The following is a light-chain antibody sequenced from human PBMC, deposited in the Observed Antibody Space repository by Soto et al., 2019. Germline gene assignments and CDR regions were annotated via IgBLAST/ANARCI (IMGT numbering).Light chain of an antibody. CDR1: QSVSSDY. J-gene: IGKJ4*01. V-gene: IGKV3-20*01. CDR2: GAS. CDR3: QQYGISPLT. Sequence: EIVLTQSPGTLSLSPRERATLSCRASQSVSSDYLTWYQQKPGQAPRILIYGASIRATGIPDRFSGSGSGTDFTLAISRLEPEDFAVYYCQQYGISPLTFGGGTKVEIK.